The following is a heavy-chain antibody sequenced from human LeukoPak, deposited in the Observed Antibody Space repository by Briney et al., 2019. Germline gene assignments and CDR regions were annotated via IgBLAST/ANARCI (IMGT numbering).Heavy chain of an antibody. D-gene: IGHD3-22*01. Sequence: RPGGSLRLSCGASGFMFDDYGMSWVRQAPGKGLEWVSGIFWHGGITAYADSVKGRFTISRDNAKNSLYLQMNSLRPEDTALYYCAREYYYDTSAYYTFDYWGQGTPVTVSS. J-gene: IGHJ4*02. CDR1: GFMFDDYG. CDR2: IFWHGGIT. V-gene: IGHV3-20*04. CDR3: AREYYYDTSAYYTFDY.